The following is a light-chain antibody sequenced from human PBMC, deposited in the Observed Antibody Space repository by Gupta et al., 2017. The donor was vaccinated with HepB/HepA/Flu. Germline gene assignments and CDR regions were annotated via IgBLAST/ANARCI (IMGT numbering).Light chain of an antibody. Sequence: SFQLTQPPSVSVSPGQTATITCSGEALPKQYAHWYQKKTGQAPVVIICKDTERPSGIPERFSDATSGTTVTLTINEVQAEDEGDFYCQSGHSTHTYEVFGGGTNVTVL. V-gene: IGLV3-25*03. CDR1: ALPKQY. CDR3: QSGHSTHTYEV. J-gene: IGLJ3*02. CDR2: KDT.